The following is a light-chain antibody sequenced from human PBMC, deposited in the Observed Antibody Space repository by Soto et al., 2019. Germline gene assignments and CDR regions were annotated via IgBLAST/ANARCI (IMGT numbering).Light chain of an antibody. CDR3: QRLNNYPIT. J-gene: IGKJ5*01. Sequence: DIQLTQSPSFLSASVGDRVTITCRASEDISSYLAWYQQKPGKAPEFLIYAAFTLESGVPSRFSGRGSGTEFTLTISSLQPEDFATYYFQRLNNYPITFGQGTRLEIK. CDR2: AAF. V-gene: IGKV1-9*01. CDR1: EDISSY.